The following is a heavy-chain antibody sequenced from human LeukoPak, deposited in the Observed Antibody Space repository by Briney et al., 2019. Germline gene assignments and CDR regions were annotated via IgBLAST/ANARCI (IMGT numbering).Heavy chain of an antibody. CDR2: IYYSGST. V-gene: IGHV4-59*01. CDR1: GGSISSYY. CDR3: ASGLVERVFDY. D-gene: IGHD2-8*02. Sequence: PSETLSLTCTVSGGSISSYYWSWIRQPPGKGLEWIGYIYYSGSTNYNPSLKSRVTVSVDTSKNQFSLKLSSVTAADTAVYYCASGLVERVFDYWGQGTLVTVSS. J-gene: IGHJ4*02.